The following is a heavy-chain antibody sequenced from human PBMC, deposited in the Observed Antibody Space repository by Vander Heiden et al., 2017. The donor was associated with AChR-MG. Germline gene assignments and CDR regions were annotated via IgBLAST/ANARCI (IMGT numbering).Heavy chain of an antibody. V-gene: IGHV4-39*01. J-gene: IGHJ4*02. CDR2: IYYSGST. D-gene: IGHD6-19*01. CDR1: GGSISSSSYY. Sequence: QLQLQESGPGLVKPSETLSLTCTVSGGSISSSSYYCGWIRKPPGKGLEWIGSIYYSGSTYYNPSLKGRVTISVDTSKNQFSLKLSSVTAADTAVYYCARLAIAVAGTDYWGQGTLVTVSS. CDR3: ARLAIAVAGTDY.